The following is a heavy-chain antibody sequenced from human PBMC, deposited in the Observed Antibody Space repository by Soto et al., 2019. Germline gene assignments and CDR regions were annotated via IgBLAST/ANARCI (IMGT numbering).Heavy chain of an antibody. CDR3: TRDTFGARDY. CDR2: IDPYETGI. J-gene: IGHJ4*02. Sequence: EVQLVESGGGLVQPGGSLRLSCTDSGFTFSGDWMHWVRQAPGKGLVWVSRIDPYETGISYADSVKGRFTISRDNAKSTLDLQMNSLRGEDTAVYYLTRDTFGARDYWGQGTLVTVSS. V-gene: IGHV3-74*01. D-gene: IGHD3-10*01. CDR1: GFTFSGDW.